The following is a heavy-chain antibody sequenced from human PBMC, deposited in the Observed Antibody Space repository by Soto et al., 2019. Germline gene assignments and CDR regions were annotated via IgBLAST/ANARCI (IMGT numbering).Heavy chain of an antibody. CDR3: ARPRYDSSGSPLHFDY. J-gene: IGHJ4*02. V-gene: IGHV4-39*01. CDR1: GGSISSSSYY. CDR2: IYYSGST. D-gene: IGHD3-22*01. Sequence: SETLSLTCTVSGGSISSSSYYWGWIRQPPGKGLEWIGSIYYSGSTYYNPSLKSRVTISVDTSKNQFSLKLSSVTAADTAVYYCARPRYDSSGSPLHFDYWGQGTLVTVSS.